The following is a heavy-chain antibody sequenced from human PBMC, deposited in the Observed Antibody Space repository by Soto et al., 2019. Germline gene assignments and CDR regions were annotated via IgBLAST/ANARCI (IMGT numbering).Heavy chain of an antibody. J-gene: IGHJ4*02. CDR3: ARVGIYCSNTTCYHPSHVT. D-gene: IGHD2-2*01. CDR2: IIPLLGIA. CDR1: GGTFSSYT. V-gene: IGHV1-69*02. Sequence: KEVQASVKISCKASGGTFSSYTISWVRQAPGQGLEWMGRIIPLLGIANYAQKFQGRVTITADKSTSTAYMELSSLRSEDTAVYYCARVGIYCSNTTCYHPSHVTRGQGTLVT.